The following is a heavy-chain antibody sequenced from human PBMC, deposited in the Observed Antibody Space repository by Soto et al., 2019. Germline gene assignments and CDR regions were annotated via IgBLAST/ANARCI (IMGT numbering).Heavy chain of an antibody. CDR2: IVVGTGNT. D-gene: IGHD6-19*01. CDR1: GFTFTNSA. Sequence: ASVKVSCKASGFTFTNSAVQWVRQARGQRLECIGWIVVGTGNTNSAQGLQDRLTITRDKSTGTAYMELSSLRSDDTAVYYCAAKSSGWNRGIDVWGQGTMVTV. CDR3: AAKSSGWNRGIDV. V-gene: IGHV1-58*01. J-gene: IGHJ6*02.